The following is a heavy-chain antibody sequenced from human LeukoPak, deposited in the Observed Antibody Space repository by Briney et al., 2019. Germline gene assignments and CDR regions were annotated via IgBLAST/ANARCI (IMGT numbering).Heavy chain of an antibody. Sequence: GESLKISCKGSGYSFSSYWIGWVRQMPGKGLEWMGIIYPGHSDTKYSPSFQGQVTMSADRSINTAYLQWSSLKASDTAIYYCARSPLDSSGNHWGVWFDPWGQGTLVTVSS. CDR2: IYPGHSDT. V-gene: IGHV5-51*01. J-gene: IGHJ5*02. D-gene: IGHD3-22*01. CDR1: GYSFSSYW. CDR3: ARSPLDSSGNHWGVWFDP.